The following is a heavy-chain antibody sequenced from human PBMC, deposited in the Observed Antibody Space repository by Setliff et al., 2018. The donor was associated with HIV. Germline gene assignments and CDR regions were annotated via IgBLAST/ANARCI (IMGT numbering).Heavy chain of an antibody. V-gene: IGHV4-38-2*02. CDR2: VNHSGSS. CDR3: ARGRDSVLTPFDY. Sequence: SETLSLTCTVSGYSISSRYYWGWIRQSPGKGLEWIGEVNHSGSSNLNPSFERRVTISGVPSKNQFSLRLSSVTAADTAIYYCARGRDSVLTPFDYWGQGTLVTVSS. CDR1: GYSISSRYY. J-gene: IGHJ4*02. D-gene: IGHD3-10*01.